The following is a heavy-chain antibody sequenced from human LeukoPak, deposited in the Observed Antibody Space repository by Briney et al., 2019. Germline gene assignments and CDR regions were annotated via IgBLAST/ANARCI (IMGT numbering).Heavy chain of an antibody. V-gene: IGHV3-23*01. D-gene: IGHD3-10*01. CDR2: ISSSGGDT. Sequence: GGSLRLSCAASGFTFSSYGMSWVRQAPGKGLEWVSGISSSGGDTYYADSVKGRFTISRDNSKNTLFLQMNSLGAEDTAVYYCAKSVPYYYGSGSYYSNPFDIWGQGTMVTVSS. J-gene: IGHJ3*02. CDR3: AKSVPYYYGSGSYYSNPFDI. CDR1: GFTFSSYG.